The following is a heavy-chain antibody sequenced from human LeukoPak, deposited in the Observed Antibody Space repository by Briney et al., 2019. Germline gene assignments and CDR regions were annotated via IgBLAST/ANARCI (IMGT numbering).Heavy chain of an antibody. Sequence: GASEKVSCKASGYTFTSYGISWVRQAPEQGVEWMGWISTYNDNTNYAQNLQGRVTMTTDTSTTTVYMELRSLRSDDTAVYYCARGRSLTTSLDYWGQGTLVTVSS. J-gene: IGHJ4*02. CDR1: GYTFTSYG. V-gene: IGHV1-18*01. CDR3: ARGRSLTTSLDY. D-gene: IGHD3-9*01. CDR2: ISTYNDNT.